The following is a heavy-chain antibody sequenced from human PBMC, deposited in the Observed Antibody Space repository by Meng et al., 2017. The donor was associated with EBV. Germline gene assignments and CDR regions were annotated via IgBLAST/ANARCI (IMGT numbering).Heavy chain of an antibody. Sequence: QITLKESGPTLVTPTQTITLTCTFSGFSLSTSGVGVGWIRQPPGKALEWLALIYWDDDKRYSPSLKSRLTITKDTSKNQVVLTMNNMDPVDTATYYCAHSRVGATEFDYWGQGTLVTVSS. CDR2: IYWDDDK. D-gene: IGHD1-26*01. CDR3: AHSRVGATEFDY. CDR1: GFSLSTSGVG. J-gene: IGHJ4*02. V-gene: IGHV2-5*02.